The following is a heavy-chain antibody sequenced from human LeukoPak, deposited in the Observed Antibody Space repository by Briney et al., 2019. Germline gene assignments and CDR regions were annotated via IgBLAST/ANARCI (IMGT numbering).Heavy chain of an antibody. CDR1: GFTFSSYW. J-gene: IGHJ1*01. D-gene: IGHD1-26*01. CDR3: ARVEHLGQGFHH. Sequence: GGSLRLSCAASGFTFSSYWMHWVRQVPGKGLVWVSRITSEGSSTSYADSVKGRFTISRDNAKNTLYLQMNSLRAEDTAVYYCARVEHLGQGFHHWGQGTLVTVSS. CDR2: ITSEGSST. V-gene: IGHV3-74*01.